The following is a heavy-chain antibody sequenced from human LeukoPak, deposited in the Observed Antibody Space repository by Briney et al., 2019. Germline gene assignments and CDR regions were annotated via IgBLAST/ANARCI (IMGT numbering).Heavy chain of an antibody. J-gene: IGHJ2*01. Sequence: SVKVSCKASGDTFRNYAFNWVRQAPGQGLEWMGGRVPVFGTAKYTRKFQGRVTITADESISTVYMEMNSLKSGYTAVYYCARDGRLQFRYFDIWGRGNLITVSS. CDR2: RVPVFGTA. D-gene: IGHD5-24*01. V-gene: IGHV1-69*13. CDR1: GDTFRNYA. CDR3: ARDGRLQFRYFDI.